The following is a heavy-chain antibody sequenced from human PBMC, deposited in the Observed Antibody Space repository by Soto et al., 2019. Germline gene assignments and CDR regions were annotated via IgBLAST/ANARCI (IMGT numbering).Heavy chain of an antibody. D-gene: IGHD1-26*01. V-gene: IGHV5-51*01. CDR3: ASSREISPYGAFDI. CDR2: IFPGDSDT. CDR1: GYSFTSYW. Sequence: VQLVQSGAEVKKPGESLKISCQVSGYSFTSYWIGWVRQTPGKGLEWMGIIFPGDSDTRYSPSLQGQVTISADKSISTAYLQWGSLRASDTAKYYCASSREISPYGAFDIWGQGTMVTVSS. J-gene: IGHJ3*02.